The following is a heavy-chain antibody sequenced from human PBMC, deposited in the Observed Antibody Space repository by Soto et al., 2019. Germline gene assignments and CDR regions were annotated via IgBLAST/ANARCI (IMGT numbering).Heavy chain of an antibody. CDR2: IYYSGST. D-gene: IGHD6-13*01. CDR3: ARGRVIEAAGKGWFDP. Sequence: PSETLSLTCTVSGGSISSYYLSWIRQPPGKGLEWIGYIYYSGSTNYNPSLKSRVTISVDTSKNQFSLKLSSVTAADTAVYYCARGRVIEAAGKGWFDPWGQGTLVTVSS. J-gene: IGHJ5*02. CDR1: GGSISSYY. V-gene: IGHV4-59*01.